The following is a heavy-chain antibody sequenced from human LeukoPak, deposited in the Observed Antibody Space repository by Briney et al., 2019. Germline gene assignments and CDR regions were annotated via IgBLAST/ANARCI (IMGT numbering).Heavy chain of an antibody. CDR2: ISAYNGNT. D-gene: IGHD3-3*01. V-gene: IGHV1-18*01. Sequence: APVKVSCKASGYTFTSYGISWVRQAPGQGLEWMGWISAYNGNTNYAQKLQGRVTMTTDTSTSTAYMELRSLRSDDTAVYYCARYYDFWSGYPNWFDPWGQGTLVTVSS. J-gene: IGHJ5*02. CDR3: ARYYDFWSGYPNWFDP. CDR1: GYTFTSYG.